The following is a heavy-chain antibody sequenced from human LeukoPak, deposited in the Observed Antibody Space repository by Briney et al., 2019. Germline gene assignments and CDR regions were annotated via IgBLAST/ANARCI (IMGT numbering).Heavy chain of an antibody. V-gene: IGHV4-34*01. CDR2: INHSGST. CDR3: ARERQGITMID. Sequence: SETLSLTCTVSGGSISSYYWSWIRQPPGKGLEWIGEINHSGSTNYNPSLKSRVTISVDTSKNQLSLNLSSVTAADTAVYYCARERQGITMIDWGQGTLVTVSP. J-gene: IGHJ4*02. CDR1: GGSISSYY. D-gene: IGHD3-22*01.